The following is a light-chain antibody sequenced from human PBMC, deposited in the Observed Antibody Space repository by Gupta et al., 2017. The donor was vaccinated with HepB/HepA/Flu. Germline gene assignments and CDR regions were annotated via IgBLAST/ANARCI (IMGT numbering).Light chain of an antibody. CDR1: SSDVGAYNY. CDR3: CSYAGSYTFERL. J-gene: IGLJ2*01. Sequence: SCTGTSSDVGAYNYVSWYQQHPGKAPNLMIYDVSKRPSGVPDRSSGSKSGNTASLTISGLHAEEEADYYCCSYAGSYTFERLFGGGTKLTVL. V-gene: IGLV2-11*01. CDR2: DVS.